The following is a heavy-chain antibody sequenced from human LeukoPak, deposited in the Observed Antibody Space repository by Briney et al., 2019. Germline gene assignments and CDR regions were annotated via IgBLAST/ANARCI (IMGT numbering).Heavy chain of an antibody. Sequence: SETLSLTCTVSGGSITSSSYYWGWIRQPPGKGLECIGSVYYSGSTYYNPSLKSRVTISVDTSKNLFSLKVSSVTAADTAVYYCARDRGTWNDDGFDYWGQGTLVTVSS. CDR3: ARDRGTWNDDGFDY. CDR2: VYYSGST. D-gene: IGHD1-1*01. CDR1: GGSITSSSYY. V-gene: IGHV4-39*07. J-gene: IGHJ4*02.